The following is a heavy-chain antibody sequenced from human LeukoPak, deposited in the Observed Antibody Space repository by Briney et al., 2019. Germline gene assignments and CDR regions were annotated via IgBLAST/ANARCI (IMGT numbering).Heavy chain of an antibody. J-gene: IGHJ6*02. CDR3: ARGERSIAAEEDYYYGMDV. Sequence: GGSLRLSCAASGFTFSSYDMHWVRQATGKGLELVSAIGTAGDTYYPGSVKGRFTISRENAKNSLYLQMNSLRAGDTAVYYCARGERSIAAEEDYYYGMDVWGQGTTVTVSS. CDR2: IGTAGDT. D-gene: IGHD6-13*01. V-gene: IGHV3-13*01. CDR1: GFTFSSYD.